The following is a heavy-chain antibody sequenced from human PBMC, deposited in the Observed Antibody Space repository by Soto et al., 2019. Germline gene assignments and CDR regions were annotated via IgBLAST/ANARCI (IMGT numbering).Heavy chain of an antibody. V-gene: IGHV3-13*01. D-gene: IGHD2-15*01. Sequence: PGGSLRLSCEASGFTFSGFDMHWVRQPTGKGLEWVSTIGTAGDTYYAVSVKGRFTISRDNAKNSLSLQMNSLRAGDTAVYFCARGQEVGAHFFDPWGRGTQVTVSS. CDR2: IGTAGDT. CDR1: GFTFSGFD. CDR3: ARGQEVGAHFFDP. J-gene: IGHJ5*02.